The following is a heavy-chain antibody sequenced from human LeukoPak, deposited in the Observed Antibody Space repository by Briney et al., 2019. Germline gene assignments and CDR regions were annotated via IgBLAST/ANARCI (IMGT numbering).Heavy chain of an antibody. CDR3: ASRYCSSTSCYDFEDY. J-gene: IGHJ4*02. Sequence: ASETLSLTCAVSGGSISSGGYSWSWIRQPPGKGLEWIGYIYYSGSTYYNPSLKSRVTISVDTSKNQFSLKLSSVTAADTAVYYCASRYCSSTSCYDFEDYWGQGTLVTVSS. CDR1: GGSISSGGYS. CDR2: IYYSGST. D-gene: IGHD2-2*01. V-gene: IGHV4-30-4*07.